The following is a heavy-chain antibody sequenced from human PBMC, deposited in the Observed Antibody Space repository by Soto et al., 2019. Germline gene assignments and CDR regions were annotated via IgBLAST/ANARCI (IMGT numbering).Heavy chain of an antibody. V-gene: IGHV5-51*01. CDR3: ARHSSIRGNYGSGSLYYYYGMDV. CDR2: IYPGDSDT. D-gene: IGHD3-10*01. J-gene: IGHJ6*02. CDR1: GYSFTSYW. Sequence: RGESLKISCKGSGYSFTSYWIGWVRQMPGKGLEWMGIIYPGDSDTRYSPSFQGQVTISADKSISTAYLQWSSLKASDTAMYYCARHSSIRGNYGSGSLYYYYGMDVRGQGTTVTVSS.